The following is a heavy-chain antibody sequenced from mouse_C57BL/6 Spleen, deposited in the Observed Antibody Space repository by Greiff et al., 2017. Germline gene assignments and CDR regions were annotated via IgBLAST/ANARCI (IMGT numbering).Heavy chain of an antibody. J-gene: IGHJ1*03. D-gene: IGHD2-5*01. Sequence: EVKVVESGGDLVKPGGSLKLSCAASGFTFSSYGMSWVRQTPDKRLEWVATISSGGSYTYYPDSVKGRFTISRDNAKNTLYLQMSSLKSEDTAMYYCARHRDYSKWYFDVWGTGTTVTVSS. CDR2: ISSGGSYT. CDR3: ARHRDYSKWYFDV. V-gene: IGHV5-6*01. CDR1: GFTFSSYG.